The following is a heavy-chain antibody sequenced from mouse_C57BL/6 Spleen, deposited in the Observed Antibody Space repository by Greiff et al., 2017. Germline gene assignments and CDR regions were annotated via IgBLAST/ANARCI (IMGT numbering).Heavy chain of an antibody. J-gene: IGHJ3*01. CDR2: IYPGDGDT. D-gene: IGHD3-2*02. CDR3: ARDSSGYVAY. Sequence: VQLQESGPELVKPGASVKISCKASGYAFSSSWMNWVKQRPGKGLEWIGRIYPGDGDTNYNGKFKGKATLTADKSSSTAYMQLSSLTSEDSAVYFCARDSSGYVAYWGQGTLVTVSA. V-gene: IGHV1-82*01. CDR1: GYAFSSSW.